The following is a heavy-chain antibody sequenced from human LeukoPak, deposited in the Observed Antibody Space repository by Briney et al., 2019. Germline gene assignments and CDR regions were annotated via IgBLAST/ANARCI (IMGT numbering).Heavy chain of an antibody. Sequence: GGSLRLSCAASGFTFSSYSMNWVRQAPGKGLEWVSSISGSSSYIYYADSVKGRFTISRDNAKNTLFLQMNSLRAEDTALYYCAKGLETESRLDSWGQGTLVTVSS. V-gene: IGHV3-21*04. J-gene: IGHJ4*02. CDR1: GFTFSSYS. CDR3: AKGLETESRLDS. D-gene: IGHD1-1*01. CDR2: ISGSSSYI.